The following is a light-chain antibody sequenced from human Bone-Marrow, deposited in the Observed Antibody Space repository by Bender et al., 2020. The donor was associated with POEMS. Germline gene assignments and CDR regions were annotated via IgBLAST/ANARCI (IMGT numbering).Light chain of an antibody. CDR1: SSNIGSNT. V-gene: IGLV1-44*01. J-gene: IGLJ3*02. CDR3: QSYDTSLSGSRV. Sequence: QSVLTQPPSASGTPGQRVTISCSGGSSNIGSNTVNWYQQLPGTAPKVLIYSDDQRPSGVPDRFSGSKSGTSASLAITGLQADDEADYYCQSYDTSLSGSRVFGGGTKMTVL. CDR2: SDD.